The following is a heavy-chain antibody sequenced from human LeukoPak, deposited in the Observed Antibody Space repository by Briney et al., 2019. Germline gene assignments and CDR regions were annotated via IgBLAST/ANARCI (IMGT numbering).Heavy chain of an antibody. CDR3: ARDPGGRDYDILTGYSNYYFDY. J-gene: IGHJ4*02. V-gene: IGHV4-39*07. CDR1: GGSISSSSYY. Sequence: SETLSLTCTASGGSISSSSYYWGSIRQPPGKGLEWIGSIYYSGSTYYNPSLKSRVTISVDTSKNQFSLKLSSVTAADTAVYYCARDPGGRDYDILTGYSNYYFDYWGQGTLVTVSS. CDR2: IYYSGST. D-gene: IGHD3-9*01.